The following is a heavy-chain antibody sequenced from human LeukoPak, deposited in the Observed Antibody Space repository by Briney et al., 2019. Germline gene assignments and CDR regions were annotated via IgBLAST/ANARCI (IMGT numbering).Heavy chain of an antibody. CDR2: ISSSSSYI. CDR1: GFTFSSYS. CDR3: ARLTAMVTRYGMDV. V-gene: IGHV3-21*01. D-gene: IGHD5-18*01. J-gene: IGHJ6*02. Sequence: GGSLRLSCAASGFTFSSYSMNWVRQAPGKGLEWVSSISSSSSYIYYADSVKGRFTISRDNAKNSLYLQMNSLRAEDTAVYYCARLTAMVTRYGMDVWGQGTAVTVSS.